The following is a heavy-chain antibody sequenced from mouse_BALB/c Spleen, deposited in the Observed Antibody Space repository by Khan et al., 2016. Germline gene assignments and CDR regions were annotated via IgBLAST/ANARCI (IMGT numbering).Heavy chain of an antibody. CDR3: ASFYYDYDRAWFAY. Sequence: QVQLKESGPGLVAPSQSLSITCPFSGFSLSRYSVHWVRQPPGKGLEWLGMIWGGGTTDFNSALKSRLSISKDNSKSQVFLKMNSLQTNDTAMYCCASFYYDYDRAWFAYWGQGTLVTVSA. CDR2: IWGGGTT. J-gene: IGHJ3*01. D-gene: IGHD2-4*01. V-gene: IGHV2-6-4*01. CDR1: GFSLSRYS.